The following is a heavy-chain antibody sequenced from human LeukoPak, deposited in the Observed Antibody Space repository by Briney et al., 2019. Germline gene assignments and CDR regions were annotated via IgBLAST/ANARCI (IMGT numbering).Heavy chain of an antibody. CDR3: AISQGSYYDTSGYLGGDY. V-gene: IGHV1-18*01. Sequence: GASVKVSCKASGGTFSSYAISWVRQGPGQGLEWMGWISAYSGSTNYAQKLQGRVTMTTETSTSTAYMELESLRSDDTAVYYCAISQGSYYDTSGYLGGDYWGQGTLVTVSS. CDR1: GGTFSSYA. CDR2: ISAYSGST. J-gene: IGHJ4*02. D-gene: IGHD3-22*01.